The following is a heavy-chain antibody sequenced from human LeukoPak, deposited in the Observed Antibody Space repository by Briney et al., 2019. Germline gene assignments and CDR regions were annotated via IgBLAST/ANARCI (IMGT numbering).Heavy chain of an antibody. CDR2: IYHSGST. D-gene: IGHD3-16*01. CDR1: GYSISSGYY. Sequence: SETLSLTCTVSGYSISSGYYWGWIRQPPGKGLEWIGSIYHSGSTYYNPSLKSRVTISVDTSKNQFSLKLSSVTAADTAVYYCARTSWGYAFDIWGQGTMVTVSS. V-gene: IGHV4-38-2*02. J-gene: IGHJ3*02. CDR3: ARTSWGYAFDI.